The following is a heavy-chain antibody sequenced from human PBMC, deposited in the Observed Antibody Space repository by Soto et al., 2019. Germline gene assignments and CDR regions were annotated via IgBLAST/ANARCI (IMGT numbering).Heavy chain of an antibody. CDR3: ARGRYADY. CDR1: GYTFTSYG. Sequence: QVHLVQSGAEVKKPGASVKVSCKASGYTFTSYGITWVRQAPGQGLEWMGWISAHNGNTDYAQKLQGRVIVTRDTSTNTAHTALRSLTSDHTAVYSCARGRYADYWGQGALVTVSS. D-gene: IGHD1-1*01. CDR2: ISAHNGNT. V-gene: IGHV1-18*01. J-gene: IGHJ4*02.